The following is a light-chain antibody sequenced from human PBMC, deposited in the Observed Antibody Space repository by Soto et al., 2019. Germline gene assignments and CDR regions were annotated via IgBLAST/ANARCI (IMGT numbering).Light chain of an antibody. CDR2: LNSDGSH. J-gene: IGLJ1*01. V-gene: IGLV4-69*01. Sequence: QSVLTQSPSASASLGASVRLTCTLSSGHSSYAIAWHQQQPEKGPRYLMKLNSDGSHNKGDGIPDRFSGSSSGAERYLTISSLQSEDEAYYYCQTWGTGIQVFGTGTKVTVL. CDR3: QTWGTGIQV. CDR1: SGHSSYA.